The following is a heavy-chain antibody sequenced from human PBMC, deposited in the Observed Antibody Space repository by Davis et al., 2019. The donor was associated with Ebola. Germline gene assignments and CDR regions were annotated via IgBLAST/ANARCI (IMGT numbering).Heavy chain of an antibody. CDR2: INSNSGTS. CDR3: GKDFYGSGSYIDA. CDR1: GRTFDDYA. Sequence: SLKISCATSGRTFDDYAMHWFRQAPGKGLEWVSGINSNSGTSAYADSVKGRFTISRDNAQDSLYLQMNSLRPEDTCFFYCGKDFYGSGSYIDAWGQGTLVTVSS. V-gene: IGHV3-9*01. D-gene: IGHD3-10*01. J-gene: IGHJ5*02.